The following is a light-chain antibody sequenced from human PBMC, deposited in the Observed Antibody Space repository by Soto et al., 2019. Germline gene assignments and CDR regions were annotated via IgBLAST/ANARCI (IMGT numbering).Light chain of an antibody. V-gene: IGKV3-20*01. J-gene: IGKJ1*01. Sequence: EIVLTQSPGTLSLSPGERATLSCRASQSVRSNYLAWYQQKPGQAPRLLIYNSSTRATGIPDRFSGSGSGTDFTLTISRLEPEDFALYYGQQYRDLPQTFGQGTQVEI. CDR2: NSS. CDR3: QQYRDLPQT. CDR1: QSVRSNY.